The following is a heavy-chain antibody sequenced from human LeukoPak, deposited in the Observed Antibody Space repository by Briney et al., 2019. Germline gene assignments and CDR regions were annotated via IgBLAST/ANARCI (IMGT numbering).Heavy chain of an antibody. J-gene: IGHJ6*03. Sequence: PGGSLRLSCAASGFTFTNAWMSWVRQAPGKGLEWVSSISTGSSYIYYADSVKGRFTISRDNAKNSLYLQMNSLRAEDTAVYYCAKTTDNYYYYYMDVWGKGTTVTVSS. CDR1: GFTFTNAW. D-gene: IGHD4-17*01. V-gene: IGHV3-21*01. CDR2: ISTGSSYI. CDR3: AKTTDNYYYYYMDV.